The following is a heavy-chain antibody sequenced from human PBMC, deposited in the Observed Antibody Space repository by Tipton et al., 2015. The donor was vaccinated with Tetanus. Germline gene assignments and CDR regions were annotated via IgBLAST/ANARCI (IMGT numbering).Heavy chain of an antibody. CDR1: GFTLRSYS. CDR3: ASSTVTR. CDR2: ISTTGNTI. V-gene: IGHV3-48*01. Sequence: SLRLSCAASGFTLRSYSMNWVRQAPGKGLEWVSYISTTGNTIYYADSVKGRFTISRDNAKNLLSLQMSSLRREDTAVYYCASSTVTRWGPETLVTVSP. J-gene: IGHJ4*02. D-gene: IGHD4-17*01.